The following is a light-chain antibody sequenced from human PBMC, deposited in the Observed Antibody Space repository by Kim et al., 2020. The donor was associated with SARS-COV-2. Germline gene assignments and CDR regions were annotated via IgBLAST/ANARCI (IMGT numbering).Light chain of an antibody. V-gene: IGKV3-20*01. CDR1: QSVSSNY. CDR3: QQYVSSPVT. CDR2: GAS. Sequence: EIVLTQSPGTLSLSPGERATLSCRASQSVSSNYLAWYQQKPGQAPRLLIYGASSRATGFPDRFSGSGSGTDFTLTISRLEPEDSAVYYCQQYVSSPVTFGQGTRLRLN. J-gene: IGKJ5*01.